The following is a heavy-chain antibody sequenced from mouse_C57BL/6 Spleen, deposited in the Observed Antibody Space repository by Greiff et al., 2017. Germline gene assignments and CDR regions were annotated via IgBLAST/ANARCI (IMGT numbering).Heavy chain of an antibody. CDR2: ILPGSGST. D-gene: IGHD2-3*01. Sequence: VKLSCKATGYTFTGYWIEWVKQRPGHGLEWIGEILPGSGSTNYNEKFKGKATFTADTSSNTAYMQLSSLTTEDSAIYYCARAIYDGRLYYAMDYWGQGTSVTVSS. CDR1: GYTFTGYW. J-gene: IGHJ4*01. CDR3: ARAIYDGRLYYAMDY. V-gene: IGHV1-9*01.